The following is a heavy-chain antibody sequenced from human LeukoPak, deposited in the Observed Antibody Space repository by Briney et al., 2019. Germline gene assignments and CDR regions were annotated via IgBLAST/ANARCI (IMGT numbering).Heavy chain of an antibody. CDR3: ARDGQLLGWNAFDI. CDR1: GFTFSDYY. V-gene: IGHV3-11*01. J-gene: IGHJ3*02. D-gene: IGHD1-26*01. CDR2: ISSSGSTI. Sequence: QPGGSLRLSCAASGFTFSDYYMSWIRQAPGKGLEWVSYISSSGSTIYYADSVKGRFTISRDNAKNSLYLQMNSLRAEDTAVYYCARDGQLLGWNAFDIWGQGTMVTVSS.